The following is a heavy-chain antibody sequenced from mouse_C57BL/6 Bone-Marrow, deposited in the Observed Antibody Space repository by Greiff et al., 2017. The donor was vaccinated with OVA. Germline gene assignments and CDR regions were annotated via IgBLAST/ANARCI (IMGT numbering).Heavy chain of an antibody. Sequence: EVNVVESGGGLVQPGGSLKLSCAASGFTFSDYYMYWVRQTPEKRLEWVAYISNGGGSTYYPDTVKGRFTISRDNAKNALYLQMSRLKSEDTAMYYCARPHYYGSSPYYYAMDYWGQGTSVTVSS. V-gene: IGHV5-12*01. CDR3: ARPHYYGSSPYYYAMDY. CDR1: GFTFSDYY. D-gene: IGHD1-1*01. J-gene: IGHJ4*01. CDR2: ISNGGGST.